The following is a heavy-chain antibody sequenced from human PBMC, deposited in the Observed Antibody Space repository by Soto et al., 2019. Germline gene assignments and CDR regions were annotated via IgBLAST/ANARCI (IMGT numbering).Heavy chain of an antibody. CDR3: AKSHGSGRADF. J-gene: IGHJ4*02. Sequence: QIQLVQSGAEVKKPGASVKVSCRASGYSFANNGITWVRQAPGQGLEWMGWISGYNGNTKYAQSVQDRVTMTTDTSTSPAYMELRRLRSDDTAVYYCAKSHGSGRADFWGQGTLVTVSS. D-gene: IGHD3-10*01. CDR2: ISGYNGNT. V-gene: IGHV1-18*01. CDR1: GYSFANNG.